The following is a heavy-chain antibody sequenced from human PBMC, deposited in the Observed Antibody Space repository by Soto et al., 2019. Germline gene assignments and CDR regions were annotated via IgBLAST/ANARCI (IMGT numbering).Heavy chain of an antibody. V-gene: IGHV2-5*02. D-gene: IGHD5-12*01. CDR3: ADRQEYRGSWNSGWFDP. CDR1: GFSLTTSGVG. Sequence: QITLMESGPTLVTPTQTLTLTCTFSGFSLTTSGVGVGWIRQAPGKALELLAVIYWDDDKRYRPSLMTSLTINKDTSKNRVALTMTNTDPVDTATYDCADRQEYRGSWNSGWFDPGGQGTLVIVAA. J-gene: IGHJ5*02. CDR2: IYWDDDK.